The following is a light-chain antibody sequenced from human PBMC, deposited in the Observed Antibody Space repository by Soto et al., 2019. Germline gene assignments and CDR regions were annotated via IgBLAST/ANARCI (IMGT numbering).Light chain of an antibody. V-gene: IGKV3-20*01. CDR2: VAS. CDR1: QSVTSNY. J-gene: IGKJ1*01. CDR3: QQYARLPRT. Sequence: EIVLTQSPGTLSLSPGERATLSCRASQSVTSNYLAWYQQKPGQAPRLLIYVASNRAPGIPDRFSGSGSGTDFTLTISRLEPDDFAVYYCQQYARLPRTFGQGTKVDIK.